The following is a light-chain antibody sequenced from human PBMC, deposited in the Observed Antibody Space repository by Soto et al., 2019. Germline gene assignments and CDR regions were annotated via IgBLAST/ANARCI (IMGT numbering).Light chain of an antibody. J-gene: IGLJ1*01. CDR2: DVS. V-gene: IGLV2-14*01. CDR3: SSYTTSSLYV. CDR1: NRDVGGYNY. Sequence: QSVLTQPASVSGSPGQSITISCSGTNRDVGGYNYVSWYQQHPGKAPKLMIYDVSYRPSGISNRFSGSKSDNTASLTISGLQAEDEADYYCSSYTTSSLYVFGTGTKVPVL.